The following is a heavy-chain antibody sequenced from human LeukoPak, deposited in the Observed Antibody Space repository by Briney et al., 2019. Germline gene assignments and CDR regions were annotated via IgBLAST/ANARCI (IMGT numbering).Heavy chain of an antibody. CDR3: ARVISPYYDSSGYLDY. Sequence: GGSLRLSCAASGFTFDDYGMSWVRQAPGKGLEWVSGINWNGGSTGYADSVKGRFTISRDNAKNSLYLQMNSLRAEDTAVYYCARVISPYYDSSGYLDYWGQGTLVTVSS. CDR2: INWNGGST. J-gene: IGHJ4*02. D-gene: IGHD3-22*01. CDR1: GFTFDDYG. V-gene: IGHV3-20*04.